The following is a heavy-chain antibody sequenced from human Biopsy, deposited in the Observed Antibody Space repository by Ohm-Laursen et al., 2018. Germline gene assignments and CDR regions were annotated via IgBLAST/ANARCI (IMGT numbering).Heavy chain of an antibody. J-gene: IGHJ4*02. CDR2: IDYRGST. CDR3: ATTTMDTSGWFGNYFDS. CDR1: SGSISSYY. V-gene: IGHV4-59*08. Sequence: SETLSLTCTVSSGSISSYYWSWIRQPPGKGLEWIGYIDYRGSTKYNPSRRSRVTMSIDTSRNQFSLKLSSVTAADTAVYYCATTTMDTSGWFGNYFDSWGQGTLVTVSA. D-gene: IGHD6-19*01.